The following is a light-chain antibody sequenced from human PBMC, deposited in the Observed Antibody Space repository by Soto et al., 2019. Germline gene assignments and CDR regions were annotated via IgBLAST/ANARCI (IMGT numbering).Light chain of an antibody. CDR1: QSVSSNS. CDR3: QQYGDSPWT. V-gene: IGKV3-20*01. J-gene: IGKJ1*01. CDR2: STS. Sequence: EIGLTQSPGILSLSPGERATLSCRASQSVSSNSLAWYQQTPGQAPRLLIYSTSIRATGIPDRFSGSGSGRDFTLTISRLEPEDFTVYHCQQYGDSPWTFGQGTKVEIK.